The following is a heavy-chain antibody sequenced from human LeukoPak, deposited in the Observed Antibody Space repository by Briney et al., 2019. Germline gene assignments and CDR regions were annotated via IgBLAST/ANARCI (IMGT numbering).Heavy chain of an antibody. CDR1: GYTFTSYD. Sequence: GASVKVSCKASGYTFTSYDINWVRQATGQGLEWMGWMNPNSGNTGYAQKFQGRVTITRNTSISTAYMELSSLRSEDTAVYYCARFAGFNSYSSSWYTLFDYWGQGTLVTVSS. CDR3: ARFAGFNSYSSSWYTLFDY. CDR2: MNPNSGNT. V-gene: IGHV1-8*03. D-gene: IGHD6-13*01. J-gene: IGHJ4*02.